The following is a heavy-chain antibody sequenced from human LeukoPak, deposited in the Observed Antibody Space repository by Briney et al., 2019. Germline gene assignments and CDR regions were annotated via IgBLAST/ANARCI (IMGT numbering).Heavy chain of an antibody. CDR1: GYTFTSYG. CDR3: ARDPSNSSGWRTWFDP. J-gene: IGHJ5*02. D-gene: IGHD6-19*01. V-gene: IGHV1-18*01. Sequence: AASVKVSCKASGYTFTSYGISWVRQAPGQGLEWMGWISAYNGDTNYAEKFQGRVTMTTDTSTSTAYMELRSLRSDDTAVYYCARDPSNSSGWRTWFDPWGQGTLVTVSS. CDR2: ISAYNGDT.